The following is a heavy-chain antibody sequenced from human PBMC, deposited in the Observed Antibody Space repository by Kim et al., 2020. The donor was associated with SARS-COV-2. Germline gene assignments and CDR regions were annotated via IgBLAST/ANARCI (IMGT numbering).Heavy chain of an antibody. CDR3: ARAETSGIAAAGSPFDY. D-gene: IGHD6-13*01. J-gene: IGHJ4*02. V-gene: IGHV4-59*13. CDR1: GGTISSYY. Sequence: SDTLSLTCTVSGGTISSYYWSWIRQPPGKGLEWIGYIYYSGSTNYNPSLKSRVTISVDTSKNQFSLKLSSVTAADTAVYYCARAETSGIAAAGSPFDYWGQGTLVTVSS. CDR2: IYYSGST.